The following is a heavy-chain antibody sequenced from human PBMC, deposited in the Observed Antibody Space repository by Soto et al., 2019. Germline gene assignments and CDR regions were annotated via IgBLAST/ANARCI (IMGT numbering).Heavy chain of an antibody. J-gene: IGHJ4*02. CDR1: GGSINSAGYH. V-gene: IGHV4-31*11. CDR2: IYYTGRT. Sequence: QVQLQESGPGLVKPSETLSLTCAVFGGSINSAGYHWTWIRQYPGKGLEWIGYIYYTGRTHYNPSLESRVTISIDSSKKQFSLKLTSVIAADTAVYYCARERAVVRPFYFDSWGQGTLVIVSS. CDR3: ARERAVVRPFYFDS.